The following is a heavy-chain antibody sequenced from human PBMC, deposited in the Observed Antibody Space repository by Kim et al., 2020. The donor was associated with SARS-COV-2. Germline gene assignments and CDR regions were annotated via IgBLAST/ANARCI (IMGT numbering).Heavy chain of an antibody. CDR3: ARDHRGALDY. Sequence: NKYNADSVKGRFTISRDNSKNTLYLQMNSLRAEDTAVYYCARDHRGALDYWGQGTLVTVSS. V-gene: IGHV3-33*01. D-gene: IGHD1-26*01. J-gene: IGHJ4*02. CDR2: NK.